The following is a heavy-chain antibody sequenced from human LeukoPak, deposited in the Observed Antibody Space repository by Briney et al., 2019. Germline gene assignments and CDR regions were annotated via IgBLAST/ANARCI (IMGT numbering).Heavy chain of an antibody. CDR3: ARDAAKVYYFDY. CDR1: GYTFTGYY. CDR2: INPNSGGT. D-gene: IGHD6-25*01. J-gene: IGHJ4*02. Sequence: GASVKVSCKASGYTFTGYYMHWVRQAPGQGHEWMGRINPNSGGTNYAQKFQGRVTMTRDTSISTAYMELSRLRSDDTAVYYCARDAAKVYYFDYWGQGTLVTVSS. V-gene: IGHV1-2*06.